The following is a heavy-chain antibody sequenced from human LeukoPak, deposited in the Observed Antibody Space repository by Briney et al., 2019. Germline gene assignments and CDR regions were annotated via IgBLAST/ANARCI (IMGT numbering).Heavy chain of an antibody. V-gene: IGHV3-74*01. CDR2: INSDGSSL. Sequence: PGRSLRLSCAASGFTFSSYWMHWVRQAPGKGLVWVSRINSDGSSLSYADSVKGRFTISRDNAKNTLYLQMNSLRAEDTAVYYCARVLVGGTRGVDYWGQGTLVTVSS. J-gene: IGHJ4*02. CDR3: ARVLVGGTRGVDY. D-gene: IGHD1-26*01. CDR1: GFTFSSYW.